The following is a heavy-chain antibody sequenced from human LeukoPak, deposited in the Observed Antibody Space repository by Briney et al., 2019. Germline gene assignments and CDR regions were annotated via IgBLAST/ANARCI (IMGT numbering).Heavy chain of an antibody. D-gene: IGHD3-10*01. Sequence: SGPTLVKPTQTLTLTCTFSGFSLSISGVGVGWIRQPPGKALEWLALIDWDDDKYYSTSLKTRLTISKDTSKNQVVLTMTNMDPVDTATYYCARCAPSGSYPNGNWFDPWGQGTLVTVSS. CDR2: IDWDDDK. CDR3: ARCAPSGSYPNGNWFDP. V-gene: IGHV2-70*01. J-gene: IGHJ5*02. CDR1: GFSLSISGVG.